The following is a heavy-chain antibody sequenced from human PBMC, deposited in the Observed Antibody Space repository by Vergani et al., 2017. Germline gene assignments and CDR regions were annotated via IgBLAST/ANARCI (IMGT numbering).Heavy chain of an antibody. Sequence: QVQLVQSGAEVKKPGASVKVSCKASGYPFTSYYMHWVRQAPGQGLEWMGILNPSGGSPSYAQKFQGRVTMTRDTSTSTVYMELCSLRSEDTAVYYCARDPDCSSTSCCLDDNWFDPWGQGTLVTVSS. D-gene: IGHD2-2*01. CDR2: LNPSGGSP. CDR1: GYPFTSYY. J-gene: IGHJ5*02. CDR3: ARDPDCSSTSCCLDDNWFDP. V-gene: IGHV1-46*01.